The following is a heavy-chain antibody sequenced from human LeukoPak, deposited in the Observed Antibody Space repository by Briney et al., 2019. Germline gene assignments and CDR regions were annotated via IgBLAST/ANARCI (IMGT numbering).Heavy chain of an antibody. D-gene: IGHD1-7*01. CDR1: GFTFSSYG. J-gene: IGHJ3*02. V-gene: IGHV3-23*01. CDR2: ISGSGGST. Sequence: GGSLRLSCAASGFTFSSYGMSCVRQAPGRGLEWVSAISGSGGSTYYADSVKGQFTISRDNSKNSLYLQMNSLRAEDTAVYYCARDSGNYLDAFDIWGQGTMVTVSS. CDR3: ARDSGNYLDAFDI.